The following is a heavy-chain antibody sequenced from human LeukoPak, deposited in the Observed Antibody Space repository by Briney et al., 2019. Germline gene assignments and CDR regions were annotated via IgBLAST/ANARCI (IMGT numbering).Heavy chain of an antibody. CDR1: GFTFSSYG. CDR2: IWYDGSNK. CDR3: ARGPIAARHFDY. Sequence: GGSLRLSCAASGFTFSSYGMHWVRQAPGKGLEWVAVIWYDGSNKYYADSVKGRFTISRDNSKNTLYLQMNSLRAEDTAVYYCARGPIAARHFDYWGQGTLVTVSS. D-gene: IGHD6-6*01. J-gene: IGHJ4*02. V-gene: IGHV3-33*01.